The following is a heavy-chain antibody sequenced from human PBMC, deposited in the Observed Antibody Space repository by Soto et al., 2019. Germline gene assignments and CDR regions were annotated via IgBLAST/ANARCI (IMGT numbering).Heavy chain of an antibody. CDR2: VFYSGTT. CDR1: GDSISSYY. J-gene: IGHJ5*02. CDR3: ARHLRAAIGTCWFDP. Sequence: QVQLQESGPGLVKPLETLSLTCTVSGDSISSYYWSWIRQPPGKGLEYIGYVFYSGTTNYNPSLKRRVTISIDTSKNHFSLKLTSVTAADTAVYYCARHLRAAIGTCWFDPWGQGTLVTVSS. V-gene: IGHV4-59*08. D-gene: IGHD1-1*01.